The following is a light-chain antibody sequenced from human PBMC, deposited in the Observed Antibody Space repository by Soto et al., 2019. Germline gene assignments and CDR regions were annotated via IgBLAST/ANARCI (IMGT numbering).Light chain of an antibody. Sequence: QSVLTQAPSVSGAPVPGVTISCSGSSSKIGAGYDVHLYQHLPRTAPKLLIYGTTNRPSGVPGRFSASRPGASAALAITGLQAEDEADYYCQSYDNSLSVTVVFGGGTKLTVL. CDR2: GTT. J-gene: IGLJ2*01. CDR1: SSKIGAGYD. V-gene: IGLV1-40*01. CDR3: QSYDNSLSVTVV.